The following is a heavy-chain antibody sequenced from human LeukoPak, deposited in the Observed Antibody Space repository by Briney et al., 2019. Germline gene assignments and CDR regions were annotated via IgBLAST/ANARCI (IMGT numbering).Heavy chain of an antibody. CDR3: AAGRDADSARGYYDMDV. CDR2: IYSGGST. CDR1: GGSITGYY. Sequence: SETLSLTCTVSGGSITGYYWTWIRQPAGKGLEWIGRIYSGGSTNYNPPLKSRVTMSVDTSKNQFSLKLSSVTAADAAVYYCAAGRDADSARGYYDMDVWGQGTTVTVSS. J-gene: IGHJ6*02. D-gene: IGHD5-24*01. V-gene: IGHV4-4*07.